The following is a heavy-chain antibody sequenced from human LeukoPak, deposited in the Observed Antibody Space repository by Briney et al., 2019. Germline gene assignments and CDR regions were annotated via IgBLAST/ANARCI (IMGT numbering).Heavy chain of an antibody. CDR1: GYTFTSYD. D-gene: IGHD6-13*01. J-gene: IGHJ6*02. Sequence: ASVKVSCKASGYTFTSYDINWVRQATGQGLEWMGWMNPNSGNTGYAQKFQGRVTMTRNTSISTAYMELSSLGSEDTAVYYCATSASSSWFLPLYGVDVWGQGTTVTVSS. CDR3: ATSASSSWFLPLYGVDV. CDR2: MNPNSGNT. V-gene: IGHV1-8*01.